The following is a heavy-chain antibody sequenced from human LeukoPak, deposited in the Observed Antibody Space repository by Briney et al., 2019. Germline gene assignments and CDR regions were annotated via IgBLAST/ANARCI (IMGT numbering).Heavy chain of an antibody. D-gene: IGHD1-26*01. V-gene: IGHV4-31*03. Sequence: SQTLSLTCTVSGGSISSGGYYWSWIRQHPGKGLEWIGYIYYSGSTYYNPSLKSRVTISVDTSKNQFSLKLSSVTAADTAVYYCARRLWGWGANWFDPWGQGTLVTVSS. J-gene: IGHJ5*02. CDR1: GGSISSGGYY. CDR2: IYYSGST. CDR3: ARRLWGWGANWFDP.